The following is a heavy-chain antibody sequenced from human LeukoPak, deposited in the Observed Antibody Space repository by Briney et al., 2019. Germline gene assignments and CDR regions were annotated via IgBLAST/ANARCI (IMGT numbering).Heavy chain of an antibody. CDR3: ARTNYGDTPRFDY. J-gene: IGHJ4*02. CDR2: ISWNSGSI. CDR1: GFTFEDYA. D-gene: IGHD4-17*01. Sequence: PGGSLRLSCAVSGFTFEDYAMHWVRQAPGKGLDWVAAISWNSGSINYADSVKGRFTISRDNAKNSLYLQMNSLRAEDTAVYYCARTNYGDTPRFDYWGQGTLVTVSS. V-gene: IGHV3-9*01.